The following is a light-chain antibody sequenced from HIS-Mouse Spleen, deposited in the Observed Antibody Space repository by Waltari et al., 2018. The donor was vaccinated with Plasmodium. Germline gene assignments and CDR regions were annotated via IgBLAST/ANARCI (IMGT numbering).Light chain of an antibody. J-gene: IGLJ1*01. CDR1: SSYVGGYNL. CDR3: CSYAGSSTYV. CDR2: EGS. V-gene: IGLV2-23*01. Sequence: QSALTPPASVSGSPGPSIPISCTGTSSYVGGYNLVSWYQQHPGKAPKLMIYEGSKRPSGVSNRFSGSKSGNTASLTISGLQAEDEADYYCCSYAGSSTYVFGTGTKVTVL.